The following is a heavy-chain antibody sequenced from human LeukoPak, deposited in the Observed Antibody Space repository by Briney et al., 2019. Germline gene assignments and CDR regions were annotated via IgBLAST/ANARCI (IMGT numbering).Heavy chain of an antibody. CDR3: ARLYYDILTGYFFDY. CDR2: IYHSGST. J-gene: IGHJ4*01. D-gene: IGHD3-9*01. CDR1: GYSISSGYY. Sequence: SETLSLTCTVSGYSISSGYYWGWIRQPPGKGLEWIGSIYHSGSTYYNPSLKSRVTISVDTSKNQFSLKLSSVTAADTAVYYCARLYYDILTGYFFDYWGQGTLVTVSS. V-gene: IGHV4-38-2*02.